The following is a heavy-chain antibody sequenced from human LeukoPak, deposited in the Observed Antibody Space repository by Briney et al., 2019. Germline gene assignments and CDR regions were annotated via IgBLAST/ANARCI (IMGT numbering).Heavy chain of an antibody. CDR1: EVTVTSNY. V-gene: IGHV3-53*01. D-gene: IGHD6-19*01. CDR2: IYPGGDI. Sequence: GGSLRLSCAASEVTVTSNYMNWVRQAPGKGLQWDSVIYPGGDIYYADSVKGRFIISRDNSKNTLSLQMNSLTADDTAVYYCARDGGGQWLPLNNFDYWGQGTLVTVSS. J-gene: IGHJ4*02. CDR3: ARDGGGQWLPLNNFDY.